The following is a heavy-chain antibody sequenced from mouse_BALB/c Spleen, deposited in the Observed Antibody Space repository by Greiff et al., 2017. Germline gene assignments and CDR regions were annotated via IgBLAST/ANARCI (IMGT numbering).Heavy chain of an antibody. J-gene: IGHJ4*01. V-gene: IGHV5-6-5*01. CDR3: ARADYYGSSYAMDY. Sequence: EVKVVESGGGLVKPGGSLKLSCAASGFTFSSYAMSWVRQTPEKRLEWVASISSGGSTYYPDSMKGRFTISRDNARNILYLQMSSLRSEDTAMYYCARADYYGSSYAMDYWGQGTSVTVSS. CDR1: GFTFSSYA. D-gene: IGHD1-1*01. CDR2: ISSGGST.